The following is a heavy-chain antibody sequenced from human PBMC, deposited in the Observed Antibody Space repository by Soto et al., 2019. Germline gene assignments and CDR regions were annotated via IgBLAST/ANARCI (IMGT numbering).Heavy chain of an antibody. CDR2: IYATGTT. CDR3: VRDGTKTLRDWFDP. D-gene: IGHD1-1*01. V-gene: IGHV4-4*07. J-gene: IGHJ5*02. CDR1: GATIRSFL. Sequence: PSGSLELARTVSGATIRSFLGTWIRKYAGKGLEWIGRIYATGTTDYNPSLKSRVMMSVDTSKKQFSLKLRSVTAADTAVYYCVRDGTKTLRDWFDPWSQGISVTVSS.